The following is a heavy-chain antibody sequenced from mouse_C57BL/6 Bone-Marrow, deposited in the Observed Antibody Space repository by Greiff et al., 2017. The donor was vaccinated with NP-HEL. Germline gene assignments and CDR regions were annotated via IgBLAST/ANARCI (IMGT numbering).Heavy chain of an antibody. CDR1: GFSLTSYG. CDR3: ARSPYDYDEGMDY. V-gene: IGHV2-2*01. D-gene: IGHD2-4*01. J-gene: IGHJ4*01. Sequence: QVQLKESGPGLVQPSQSLSITCTVSGFSLTSYGLHWVRQSPGKGLEWLGVIWSGGSTDYKATFISRLSISKDNSKSQVFFKMNSLQADDTAIYYCARSPYDYDEGMDYWGQGTSVTVSS. CDR2: IWSGGST.